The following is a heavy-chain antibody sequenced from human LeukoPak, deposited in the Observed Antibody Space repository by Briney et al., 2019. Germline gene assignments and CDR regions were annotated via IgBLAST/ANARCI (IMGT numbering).Heavy chain of an antibody. CDR3: ARAGLDQWLVYSEFDY. CDR1: GGTFSSYA. V-gene: IGHV1-69*04. Sequence: GASVKVSCKASGGTFSSYAISWVRQAPGQGLEWMGRIIPILGIANYAQKFQGRVTITADKSTSTAYMELSSLRSEDTAVYYCARAGLDQWLVYSEFDYWGQGTLVTVSS. J-gene: IGHJ4*02. CDR2: IIPILGIA. D-gene: IGHD6-19*01.